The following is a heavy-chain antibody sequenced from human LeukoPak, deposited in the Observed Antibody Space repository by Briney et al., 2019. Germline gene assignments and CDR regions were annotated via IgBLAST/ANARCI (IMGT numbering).Heavy chain of an antibody. CDR2: IKDDGSDK. CDR3: ARHLLRGQDFDY. J-gene: IGHJ4*02. V-gene: IGHV3-7*01. CDR1: GFTFSDSW. Sequence: AGGSLRLSCGTSGFTFSDSWMSWFRQAPGQGREWVASIKDDGSDKYYLDSVRGRFTISRDNAEDSLYLQLDDLRAEDTAVFYCARHLLRGQDFDYWGQGTLVTVSS.